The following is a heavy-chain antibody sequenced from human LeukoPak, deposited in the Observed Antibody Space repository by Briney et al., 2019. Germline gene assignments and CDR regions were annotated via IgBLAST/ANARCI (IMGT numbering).Heavy chain of an antibody. J-gene: IGHJ6*02. CDR2: INHSGST. D-gene: IGHD6-13*01. CDR3: ARGTAAGDYYCYAMDV. V-gene: IGHV4-34*01. Sequence: SETLSLTCAVYGGSFSGFYWSWIRQPPGKGLEWIGEINHSGSTNCNPSLKSRVIISVDMSKNQFSLKLSSVTAADTAVYYCARGTAAGDYYCYAMDVWGQGTTVTVSS. CDR1: GGSFSGFY.